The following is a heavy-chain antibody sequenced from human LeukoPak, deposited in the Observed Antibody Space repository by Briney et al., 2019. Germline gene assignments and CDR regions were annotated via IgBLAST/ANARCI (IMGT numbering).Heavy chain of an antibody. CDR2: VYYSGAT. V-gene: IGHV4-34*09. J-gene: IGHJ3*02. CDR3: ARETTVTMAGTFDI. D-gene: IGHD4-17*01. Sequence: SETLSLTCAVYGGSFSGYYWSWIRQPPGKGLEWIGYVYYSGATYYNPSLKSRVAISIDTSTNQFSLKLSSVTAADTAVYYCARETTVTMAGTFDIWGQGTMVTVSS. CDR1: GGSFSGYY.